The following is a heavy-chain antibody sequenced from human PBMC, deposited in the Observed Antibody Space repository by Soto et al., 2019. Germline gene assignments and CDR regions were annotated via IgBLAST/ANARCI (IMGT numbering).Heavy chain of an antibody. CDR2: IIPIFGTA. CDR1: GGTFSSYA. V-gene: IGHV1-69*13. D-gene: IGHD3-10*01. J-gene: IGHJ5*02. CDR3: ARDTVSHYGSGSYSPSRFDP. Sequence: SVKVSCKASGGTFSSYAISWVRQAPGQGLEWMGGIIPIFGTANYAQKFQGRVTITADESTSTAYMELSSLRSEDTAVYYCARDTVSHYGSGSYSPSRFDPWGQGTLVTVSS.